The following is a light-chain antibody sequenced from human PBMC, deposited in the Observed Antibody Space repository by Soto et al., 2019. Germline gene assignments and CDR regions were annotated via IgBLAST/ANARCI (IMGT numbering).Light chain of an antibody. V-gene: IGLV4-69*01. CDR1: SGHSSYA. Sequence: QLVLTQSPSASASLGASVKLTCTLSSGHSSYAIAWHQQQPEKGPRYLMKLNSDGSHSKGDGIPDRFSGSSSGAERHLIISSLQSEDEADYYCQTWGTGIHVFGTGTKLTVL. CDR3: QTWGTGIHV. CDR2: LNSDGSH. J-gene: IGLJ1*01.